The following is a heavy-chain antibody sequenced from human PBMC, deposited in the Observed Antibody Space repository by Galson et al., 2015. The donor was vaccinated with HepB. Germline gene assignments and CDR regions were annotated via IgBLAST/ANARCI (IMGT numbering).Heavy chain of an antibody. CDR2: ISYDGSNK. CDR1: GFTFSSYA. CDR3: ARVGPLGYFDY. V-gene: IGHV3-30-3*01. Sequence: SLRLSCAASGFTFSSYAMHWVRQAPGKGLEWVAVISYDGSNKYYADSVKGRFTISRDNSKNTLYLQMNSLRAEDTAVYYCARVGPLGYFDYWGQGTLVTVSS. D-gene: IGHD1-14*01. J-gene: IGHJ4*02.